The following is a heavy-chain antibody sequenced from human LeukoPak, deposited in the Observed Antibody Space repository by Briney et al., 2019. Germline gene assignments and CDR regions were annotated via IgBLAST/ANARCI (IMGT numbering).Heavy chain of an antibody. CDR2: MNINSGNT. D-gene: IGHD3-10*01. CDR3: ARGLTYYYGSGSYRHFDY. V-gene: IGHV1-8*01. J-gene: IGHJ4*02. Sequence: GASVKVSCKASGYTFTSYDINWVRQATGQGLEWMGWMNINSGNTGYAQKFQGRVTMTRNTSISTAYMELSSLRSEDTAVYYCARGLTYYYGSGSYRHFDYWGQGTLVTVSS. CDR1: GYTFTSYD.